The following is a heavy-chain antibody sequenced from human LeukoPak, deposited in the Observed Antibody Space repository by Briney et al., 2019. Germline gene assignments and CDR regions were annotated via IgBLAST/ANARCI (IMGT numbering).Heavy chain of an antibody. CDR2: IYTSGRT. Sequence: SETLSLTCTASGGSISSGSYYWSWIRQPAGKGLEWIGRIYTSGRTNYDPSLKSRVTISVDTSKNQFSLKLSSVTAADTAVYYCASGQLTFDYWGQGTLVTVSS. CDR3: ASGQLTFDY. CDR1: GGSISSGSYY. J-gene: IGHJ4*02. V-gene: IGHV4-61*02. D-gene: IGHD4/OR15-4a*01.